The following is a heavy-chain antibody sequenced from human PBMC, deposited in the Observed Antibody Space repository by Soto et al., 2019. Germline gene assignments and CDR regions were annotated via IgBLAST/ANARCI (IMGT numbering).Heavy chain of an antibody. J-gene: IGHJ1*01. CDR3: AKESGDYYDSSGYWEYFQH. CDR2: ISYDGSNK. Sequence: SLRLSCAASGFTFSSYGMHWVRQAPGKGLEWVAVISYDGSNKYYADSVKGRFTISRDNSKNTLYLQMNSLRAEDTAVYYCAKESGDYYDSSGYWEYFQHWGQGTLVTVSS. CDR1: GFTFSSYG. D-gene: IGHD3-22*01. V-gene: IGHV3-30*18.